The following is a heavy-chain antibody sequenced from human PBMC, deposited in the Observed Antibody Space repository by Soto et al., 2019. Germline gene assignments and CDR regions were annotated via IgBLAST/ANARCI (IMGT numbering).Heavy chain of an antibody. Sequence: GGSLRLSCAASGFTFSSYAMHWVRQAPGKGLEWVAVISYDGSNKYYADSVKGRFTISRDNSKSTLYLQMNSLRAEDTAVYYCAREDRVGDAFDIWGQGTMVTVSS. CDR2: ISYDGSNK. CDR3: AREDRVGDAFDI. J-gene: IGHJ3*02. CDR1: GFTFSSYA. D-gene: IGHD1-26*01. V-gene: IGHV3-30-3*01.